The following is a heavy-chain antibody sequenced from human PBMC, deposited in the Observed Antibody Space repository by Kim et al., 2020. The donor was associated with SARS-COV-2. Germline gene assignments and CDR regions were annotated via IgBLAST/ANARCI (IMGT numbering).Heavy chain of an antibody. D-gene: IGHD3-22*01. CDR3: ARDAYYYDRSGYQNY. CDR1: GFTFSSYA. V-gene: IGHV3-30*04. J-gene: IGHJ4*02. Sequence: GGSLRLSCAASGFTFSSYAMHWVRQAPGKGLEWVAVISYDGSNKYYADSVKGRFTIPRDNSKNTLYLQMNSLGAEDTAVYYCARDAYYYDRSGYQNYWGQGTLVTVSS. CDR2: ISYDGSNK.